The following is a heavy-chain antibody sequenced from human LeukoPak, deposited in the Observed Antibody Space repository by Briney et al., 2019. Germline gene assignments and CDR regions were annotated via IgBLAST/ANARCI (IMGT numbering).Heavy chain of an antibody. CDR2: INPNSGGT. J-gene: IGHJ4*02. CDR3: ARGLARSVVVPAAHVDY. V-gene: IGHV1-2*02. Sequence: GASVKVSCTASGYTFTGYYMHWVRQAPGQGLEWMGWINPNSGGTNYAQKFQGRVTMTRDTSISTAYMELSRLRSDDTAVYYCARGLARSVVVPAAHVDYWGQGTLVTVSS. CDR1: GYTFTGYY. D-gene: IGHD2-2*01.